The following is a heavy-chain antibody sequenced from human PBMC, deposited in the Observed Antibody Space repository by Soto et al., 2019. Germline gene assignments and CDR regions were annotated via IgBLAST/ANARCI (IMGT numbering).Heavy chain of an antibody. CDR1: GFTFSSYA. CDR2: ISSSSSTI. Sequence: GGSLRLSCAASGFTFSSYAMSWVRQAPGKGMGWVSVISSSSSTIHYADSVKGRFTISRDNAKNSLYLQMNSLRDEDTAVYYCARASSGYYLYYFDYWGQGTQVTVPQ. CDR3: ARASSGYYLYYFDY. D-gene: IGHD3-22*01. V-gene: IGHV3-48*02. J-gene: IGHJ4*02.